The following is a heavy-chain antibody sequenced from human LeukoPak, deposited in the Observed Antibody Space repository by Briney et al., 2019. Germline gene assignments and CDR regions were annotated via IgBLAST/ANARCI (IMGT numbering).Heavy chain of an antibody. V-gene: IGHV4-31*03. CDR2: IYYSGST. Sequence: SQTLSLTCTVSGGSISSGGYYWSWIRQHPGKGLEWIGYIYYSGSTYYNPSLKSRVTISVDTSKNQFSLKLSPVTAADTAVYYCARDRYYDILTGSYGMDVWGQGTTVTVSS. CDR3: ARDRYYDILTGSYGMDV. J-gene: IGHJ6*02. D-gene: IGHD3-9*01. CDR1: GGSISSGGYY.